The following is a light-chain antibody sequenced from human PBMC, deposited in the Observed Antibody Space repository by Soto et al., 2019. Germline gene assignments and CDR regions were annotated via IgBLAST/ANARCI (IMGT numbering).Light chain of an antibody. Sequence: EIVWAQSPGTLSLSPGEGATLSCRAIQSVSSSYLAWYRQKPGQAPRLLIYGASSRATGIPDRFSGSGSGTDFTITISRLEPEDFAVYSCQQYGSSPLTFGGGTKVEIK. V-gene: IGKV3-20*01. J-gene: IGKJ4*01. CDR3: QQYGSSPLT. CDR2: GAS. CDR1: QSVSSSY.